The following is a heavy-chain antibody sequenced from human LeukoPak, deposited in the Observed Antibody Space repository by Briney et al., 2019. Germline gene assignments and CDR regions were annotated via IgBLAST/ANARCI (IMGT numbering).Heavy chain of an antibody. J-gene: IGHJ4*02. Sequence: ASVKVSCKASGYTFIDYWIHWVRQAPGQGLEWMGRIDLNTGDTTSAQKFQGRVTMTRDTSISTVYLDLSGLGSDDTAVYYCAGDAPHQRFDYWGRGTLVTVSS. V-gene: IGHV1-2*02. CDR2: IDLNTGDT. CDR1: GYTFIDYW. CDR3: AGDAPHQRFDY.